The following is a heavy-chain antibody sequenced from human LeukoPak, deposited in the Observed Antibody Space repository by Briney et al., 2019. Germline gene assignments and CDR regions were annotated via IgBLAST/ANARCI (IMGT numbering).Heavy chain of an antibody. V-gene: IGHV4-59*01. CDR2: IYYSGST. CDR1: GGPISSYY. D-gene: IGHD2-2*01. CDR3: ARGVVPAAEDYYYGMDV. Sequence: SETLSLTCTVSGGPISSYYWSWIRQPPGKGLEWVGYIYYSGSTNYNPSLKSRVTISVDTSKNQFSLKLSSVTAADTAVYYCARGVVPAAEDYYYGMDVWGQGTTVTVSS. J-gene: IGHJ6*02.